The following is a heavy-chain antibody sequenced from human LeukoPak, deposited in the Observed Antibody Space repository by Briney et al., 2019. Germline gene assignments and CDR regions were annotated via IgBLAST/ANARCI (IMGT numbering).Heavy chain of an antibody. CDR2: IGPGGSPL. CDR1: GFTFSDYY. CDR3: ARGHYGMDV. V-gene: IGHV3-11*01. J-gene: IGHJ6*02. Sequence: GGSLRHSCAASGFTFSDYYMSWIRQAPGTELEWVSYIGPGGSPLYYADSVKGRFTISRDNAKSLLYLQMNSLRAEDTAVYFCARGHYGMDVWGQGTTVTVSS.